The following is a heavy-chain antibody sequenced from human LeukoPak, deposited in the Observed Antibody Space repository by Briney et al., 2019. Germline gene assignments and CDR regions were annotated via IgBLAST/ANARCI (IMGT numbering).Heavy chain of an antibody. J-gene: IGHJ4*02. CDR2: IGSSGATI. Sequence: GGSLRVSCEASGFTFTKFAMSWVRQAPGKGPEWVSGIGSSGATIFYADSVKGRFTISRDNSKNTVYLEMNNLRAEDTAIYYCVRDFSCSGGSCPLFDSWGQGTLVSVSS. V-gene: IGHV3-23*01. D-gene: IGHD2-15*01. CDR1: GFTFTKFA. CDR3: VRDFSCSGGSCPLFDS.